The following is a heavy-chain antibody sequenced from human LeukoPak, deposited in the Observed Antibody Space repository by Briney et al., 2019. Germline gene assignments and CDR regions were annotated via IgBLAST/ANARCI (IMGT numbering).Heavy chain of an antibody. J-gene: IGHJ5*02. CDR2: IYTSGST. V-gene: IGHV4-4*07. Sequence: SETLSLTCTVSGGSISSYYWSWIRQPAGKGLEWIGRIYTSGSTNYNPSLKRRVTISVGTSKNQFSLKLSYVTAADTAVYYCARSVANWFDPWGQGTLVTVSS. CDR3: ARSVANWFDP. CDR1: GGSISSYY. D-gene: IGHD4-23*01.